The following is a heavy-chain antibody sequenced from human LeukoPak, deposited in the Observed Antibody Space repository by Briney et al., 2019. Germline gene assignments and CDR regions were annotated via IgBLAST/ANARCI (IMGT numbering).Heavy chain of an antibody. V-gene: IGHV4-39*01. CDR1: GGSISSSSYY. Sequence: SETLSLTCTVSGGSISSSSYYWGWIRQPPGKGLEWNGSIYYSGSTYYNPSLKSRVTISVDTSKNQFSLKPSSVTAADTAVYYGAGYGGIYPYYLDVWGKGTTVTISS. D-gene: IGHD1-26*01. J-gene: IGHJ6*03. CDR3: AGYGGIYPYYLDV. CDR2: IYYSGST.